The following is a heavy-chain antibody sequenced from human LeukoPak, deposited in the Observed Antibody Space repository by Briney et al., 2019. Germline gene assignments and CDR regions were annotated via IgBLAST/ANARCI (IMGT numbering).Heavy chain of an antibody. D-gene: IGHD3-22*01. CDR1: GSTFSDYY. CDR2: ITSSGSTT. Sequence: GGSLRLSCAASGSTFSDYYMSWIRQAPGKGLEWVSSITSSGSTTYYADSVKGRFTVSRDNAKNSVYLQMNSLRADDTAVYYCARDPQPPPRYYYDSSGGAFDIWGPGTMVTVSS. J-gene: IGHJ3*02. V-gene: IGHV3-11*01. CDR3: ARDPQPPPRYYYDSSGGAFDI.